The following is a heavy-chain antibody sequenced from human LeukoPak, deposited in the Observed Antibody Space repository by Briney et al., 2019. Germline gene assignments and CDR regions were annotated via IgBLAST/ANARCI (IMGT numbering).Heavy chain of an antibody. CDR1: GGTFSSYA. CDR3: ARDNSVGDNAWWFDP. CDR2: IIPIFGTA. D-gene: IGHD1-26*01. Sequence: SVKVSCKASGGTFSSYAISWVRQAPGQGLEWMGGIIPIFGTANYAQKFQGRVTMTRDMSTSTDYMELSSLRSEDTAIYYCARDNSVGDNAWWFDPWGQGTLVTVSS. J-gene: IGHJ5*02. V-gene: IGHV1-69*05.